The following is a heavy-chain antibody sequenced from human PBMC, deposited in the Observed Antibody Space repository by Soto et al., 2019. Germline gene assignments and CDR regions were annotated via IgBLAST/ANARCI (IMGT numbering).Heavy chain of an antibody. V-gene: IGHV4-39*01. CDR1: GGSISSGGYY. CDR3: ARHRRVTAVAGYRSNYGMDV. Sequence: SETLSLTCTVSGGSISSGGYYWGWIRQPPGKGLEWIGSIYYSGSTYYNPSLKSRVTISVDTSKNQFSLKLSSVTAADTAVYYCARHRRVTAVAGYRSNYGMDVWGQGTTVTVSS. CDR2: IYYSGST. D-gene: IGHD6-19*01. J-gene: IGHJ6*02.